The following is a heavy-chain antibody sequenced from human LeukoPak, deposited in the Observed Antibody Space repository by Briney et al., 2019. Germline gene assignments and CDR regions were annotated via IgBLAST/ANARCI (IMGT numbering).Heavy chain of an antibody. CDR2: INPNSGGT. Sequence: ASLKLCCTASGYTFTGYNMHLMREAPGQGPEWMGWINPNSGGTNYAQKFQGRVTMTRDTSISTAYVELSRLRSDDTAVYYCAREDNYDFWSGYRFAVDYWGQGTLVTVSS. J-gene: IGHJ4*02. CDR3: AREDNYDFWSGYRFAVDY. V-gene: IGHV1-2*02. D-gene: IGHD3-3*01. CDR1: GYTFTGYN.